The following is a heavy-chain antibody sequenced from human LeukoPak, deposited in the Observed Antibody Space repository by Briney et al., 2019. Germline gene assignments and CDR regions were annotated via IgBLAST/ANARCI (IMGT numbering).Heavy chain of an antibody. CDR2: IYSGGST. J-gene: IGHJ4*02. CDR3: ARDERLLSFLK. V-gene: IGHV3-53*01. Sequence: GGSLRLSCAASGFTVSTNYMTWVRPAPGKGLEWVSVIYSGGSTYYADSVKGRFTISRDNAKNTLYLQMNSLRAEDTAIYYCARDERLLSFLKWGQGTLVTVSS. CDR1: GFTVSTNY. D-gene: IGHD3-3*01.